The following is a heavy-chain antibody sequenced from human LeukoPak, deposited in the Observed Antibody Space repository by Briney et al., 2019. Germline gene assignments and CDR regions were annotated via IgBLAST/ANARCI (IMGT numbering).Heavy chain of an antibody. CDR2: VYNSGST. CDR1: GGSISIYH. J-gene: IGHJ4*02. CDR3: VRDRELYY. V-gene: IGHV4-59*01. Sequence: SETLSLTCSVSGGSISIYHWSWIRQPPGKGLEWIGYVYNSGSTDYNPSLKSRVTISVDTSKNQFSLKVNSVTASDTAEYYCVRDRELYYWGQGILVTVSS. D-gene: IGHD1-26*01.